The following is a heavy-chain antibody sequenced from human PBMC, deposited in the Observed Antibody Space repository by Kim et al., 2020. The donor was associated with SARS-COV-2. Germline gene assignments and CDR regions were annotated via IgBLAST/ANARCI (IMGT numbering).Heavy chain of an antibody. V-gene: IGHV4-34*01. D-gene: IGHD4-17*01. CDR3: ARGGINYGDYSGGRWVDP. Sequence: SETLSLTCAVYGGSFSGFYWSWIRQPPGKGLEWIGEINHSGSTKYNSSLKSRVTISVETSKYQFSLKLSSVTAADTAVYYCARGGINYGDYSGGRWVDPWGQGTLVTVSS. CDR2: INHSGST. CDR1: GGSFSGFY. J-gene: IGHJ5*02.